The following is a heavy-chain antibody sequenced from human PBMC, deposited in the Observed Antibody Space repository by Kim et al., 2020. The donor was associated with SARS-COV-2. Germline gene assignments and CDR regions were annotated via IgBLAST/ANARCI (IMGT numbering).Heavy chain of an antibody. CDR1: GYTFTSYS. CDR3: ATPTVTTEAYCYYYGMDV. D-gene: IGHD4-4*01. V-gene: IGHV7-4-1*02. J-gene: IGHJ6*02. Sequence: ASVKVSCKASGYTFTSYSMNWVRQAPGQGLEWMGWINTNTGNPTYAQGFPGRVVITLDTSVSTAYLQLSSLKAEDTAVYYCATPTVTTEAYCYYYGMDVWGQGTTVTVSS. CDR2: INTNTGNP.